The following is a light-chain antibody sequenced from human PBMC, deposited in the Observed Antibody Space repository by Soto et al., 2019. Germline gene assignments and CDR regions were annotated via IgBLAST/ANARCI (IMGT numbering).Light chain of an antibody. CDR1: QSISSW. Sequence: DIQMTQSPSTLSASVGDRVTITCRASQSISSWLAWYQQKPGKAPKLLIYKATSLESGVPSRFSGSGSGTEFTLTISSLQPGDFATYYGQQYNSYWTFGQGNKVEVK. V-gene: IGKV1-5*03. CDR3: QQYNSYWT. J-gene: IGKJ1*01. CDR2: KAT.